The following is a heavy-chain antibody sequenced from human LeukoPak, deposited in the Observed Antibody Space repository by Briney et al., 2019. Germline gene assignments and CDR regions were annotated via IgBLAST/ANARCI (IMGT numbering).Heavy chain of an antibody. V-gene: IGHV3-73*01. CDR2: IRSKANSYAT. CDR1: GFTFSGSA. Sequence: PGGSLRLSCAASGFTFSGSAMHWVRQASGKGLEWVGRIRSKANSYATAYAASMKGRFTISRDDSKNTAYLQMNSLKTEDTAVYYCTRHHRGAGYCSSTSCYSYYYGSGSSGVYYMDVWGKGTTVTVSS. CDR3: TRHHRGAGYCSSTSCYSYYYGSGSSGVYYMDV. D-gene: IGHD2-2*01. J-gene: IGHJ6*03.